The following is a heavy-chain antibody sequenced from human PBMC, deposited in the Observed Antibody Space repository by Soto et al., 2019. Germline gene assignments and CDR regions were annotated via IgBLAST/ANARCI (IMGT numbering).Heavy chain of an antibody. V-gene: IGHV4-59*08. D-gene: IGHD3-3*01. Sequence: QVQLQESGPGLVKPSETLSLTCTVSGGSISSYYWSWIRQPPGKGLEWIGYIYYSGSTNYNPSLKSRVTISVDTSKNQFSLKLSSVTAADTAVYYCARLTIFGVVADYWGQGTLVTVSS. CDR2: IYYSGST. CDR3: ARLTIFGVVADY. CDR1: GGSISSYY. J-gene: IGHJ4*02.